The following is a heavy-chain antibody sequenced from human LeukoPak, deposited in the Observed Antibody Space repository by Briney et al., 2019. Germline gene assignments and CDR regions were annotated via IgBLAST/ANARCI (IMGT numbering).Heavy chain of an antibody. Sequence: PSETLSLTCSVSGGSISSTTYCWGWIRQRPGKGLEWIGGFYFGGSTYYNPSLKSRVIMSVDTSKNQFSLKLSSVTAADTAVYYCAREGGGFDYWGQGTLVTVSS. V-gene: IGHV4-39*07. CDR3: AREGGGFDY. J-gene: IGHJ4*02. CDR2: FYFGGST. CDR1: GGSISSTTYC. D-gene: IGHD3-16*01.